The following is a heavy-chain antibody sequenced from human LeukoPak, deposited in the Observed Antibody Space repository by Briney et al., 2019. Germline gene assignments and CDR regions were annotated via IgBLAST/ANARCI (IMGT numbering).Heavy chain of an antibody. D-gene: IGHD3-16*01. J-gene: IGHJ3*02. CDR2: ISSSSSYI. Sequence: PGGSLRLSCVVSGFTFSTFTMNWVRQAPGKGLEWVSCISSSSSYIYYADSVKGRFTISRDNAKNSLYLQMNSLRAEDTAVYYCARVGVNNAFDIWGQGTMVTVSS. CDR3: ARVGVNNAFDI. V-gene: IGHV3-21*01. CDR1: GFTFSTFT.